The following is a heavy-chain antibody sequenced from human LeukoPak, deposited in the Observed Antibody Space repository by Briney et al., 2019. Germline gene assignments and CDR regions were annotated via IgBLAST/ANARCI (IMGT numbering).Heavy chain of an antibody. J-gene: IGHJ4*02. CDR2: MNPNTGRT. D-gene: IGHD3-22*01. V-gene: IGHV1-8*01. CDR3: ARLSQTPDYYSNGGYYYLGY. Sequence: ASVKVSCKASRYTFISYDINWVREAAGQGLEWMGWMNPNTGRTGFAQKFQGGLTMTRDTSISTAYMELSSLRSEDTAVYYCARLSQTPDYYSNGGYYYLGYWGQGTPVTVSS. CDR1: RYTFISYD.